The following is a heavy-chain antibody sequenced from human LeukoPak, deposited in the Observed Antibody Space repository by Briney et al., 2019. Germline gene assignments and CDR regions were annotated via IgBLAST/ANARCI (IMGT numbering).Heavy chain of an antibody. J-gene: IGHJ4*02. CDR2: INPNSGGT. CDR3: AFFEYSSSSSHY. CDR1: GYTFTSYD. D-gene: IGHD6-6*01. Sequence: ASVKVSCKASGYTFTSYDINWVRQAPGQGLEWMGWINPNSGGTKYAQKFQGRVTMTRDTSISTAYMELSRLRSDDTAMYYCAFFEYSSSSSHYWGQGTLVTVSS. V-gene: IGHV1-2*02.